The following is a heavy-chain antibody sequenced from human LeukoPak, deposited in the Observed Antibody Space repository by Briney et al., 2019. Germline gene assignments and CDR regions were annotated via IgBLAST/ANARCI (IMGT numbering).Heavy chain of an antibody. CDR1: GGSISSYY. CDR2: IYYSGST. J-gene: IGHJ4*02. Sequence: SETLSLTCTVSGGSISSYYWSWIRQPPGKGLEWIGYIYYSGSTNYNPSLKSRVTISVDTSKNQFSLKLSSVTAADTAVYYCARDRYFDYWGQGTLVTVSS. CDR3: ARDRYFDY. V-gene: IGHV4-59*01.